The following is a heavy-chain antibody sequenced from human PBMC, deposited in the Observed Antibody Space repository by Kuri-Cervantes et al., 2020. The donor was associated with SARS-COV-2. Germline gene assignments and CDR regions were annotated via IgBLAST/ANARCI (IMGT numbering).Heavy chain of an antibody. Sequence: SLSLSCEISGFTLRDYYMSWIRQTPGKELEWVSHISGIGTTIYYADSLKGRFTLSIDNAKNMLFLQMNSLRAEDTAVYYCVRDGDHTNFDYWGQGTLVTVSS. CDR1: GFTLRDYY. D-gene: IGHD7-27*01. CDR3: VRDGDHTNFDY. CDR2: ISGIGTTI. V-gene: IGHV3-11*04. J-gene: IGHJ4*02.